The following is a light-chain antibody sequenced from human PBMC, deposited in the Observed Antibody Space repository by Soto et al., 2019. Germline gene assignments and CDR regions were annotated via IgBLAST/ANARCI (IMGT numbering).Light chain of an antibody. Sequence: QSGLTQPPSASGSPGQSVTISCTGTKNDVGFYDFVSWYQHHPGKAPRLIIYEVVQRPSGVPDRFSGSKSGNTASLTVSGLQAADEADYFCKSYAGSNTYVFGSGTHVTVL. CDR1: KNDVGFYDF. V-gene: IGLV2-8*01. J-gene: IGLJ1*01. CDR3: KSYAGSNTYV. CDR2: EVV.